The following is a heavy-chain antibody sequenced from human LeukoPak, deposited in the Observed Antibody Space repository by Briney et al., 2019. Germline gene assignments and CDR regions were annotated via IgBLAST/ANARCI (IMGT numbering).Heavy chain of an antibody. CDR1: GFTFSSYS. CDR3: ARDIGPLSIAAAEPTHDY. V-gene: IGHV3-21*01. CDR2: ISSSSSYI. Sequence: GGSLRLSCAASGFTFSSYSMNWVRQAPGKGLEWVSSISSSSSYIYYADSAKGRFTISRDNAKNSLYLQMNSLRAEDTAVYYCARDIGPLSIAAAEPTHDYWGQGTLVTVSS. D-gene: IGHD6-13*01. J-gene: IGHJ4*02.